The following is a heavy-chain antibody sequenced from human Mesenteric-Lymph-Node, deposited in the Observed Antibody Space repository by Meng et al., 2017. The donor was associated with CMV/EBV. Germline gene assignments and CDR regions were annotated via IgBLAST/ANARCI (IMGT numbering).Heavy chain of an antibody. J-gene: IGHJ4*02. V-gene: IGHV3-21*01. CDR3: ARVDYSSSSRGAY. CDR1: GFTFSSYR. Sequence: CADSGFTFSSYRMNWVRQAPGKGLEWVSSIGGSSSYIYYADSVKGRFTISRDNAKNSLYLQMNSLRAEDTAVYYCARVDYSSSSRGAYWGQGTLVTVSS. CDR2: IGGSSSYI. D-gene: IGHD4-11*01.